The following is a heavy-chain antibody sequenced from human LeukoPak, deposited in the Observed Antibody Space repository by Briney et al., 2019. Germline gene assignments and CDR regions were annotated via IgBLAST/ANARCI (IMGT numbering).Heavy chain of an antibody. V-gene: IGHV3-9*01. D-gene: IGHD5-18*01. CDR1: GFTFDDYA. Sequence: GGSLRLSCAASGFTFDDYAMHWVRQAPGKGLEWVSGISWNSGSIGYADSVKGRFTISRDNAKNSLYLQMNSLRAEDTAVYYCARDHGSYGYVRWDYWGQGTLVTVSS. J-gene: IGHJ4*02. CDR2: ISWNSGSI. CDR3: ARDHGSYGYVRWDY.